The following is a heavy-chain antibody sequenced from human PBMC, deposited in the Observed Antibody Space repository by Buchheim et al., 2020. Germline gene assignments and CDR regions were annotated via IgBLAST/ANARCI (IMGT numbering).Heavy chain of an antibody. V-gene: IGHV7-4-1*02. CDR3: AKDFQDRMDV. CDR1: GYRFTESA. J-gene: IGHJ6*02. CDR2: INTYTGDP. D-gene: IGHD3-22*01. Sequence: QGQLVQSGSELKTPGASVKVSCKASGYRFTESALNWIQQAPGQGLEWMGYINTYTGDPTYAQGFTGRFVFSLDTSVNTAYLQINNLRVEDTSVYYCAKDFQDRMDVWGQGTT.